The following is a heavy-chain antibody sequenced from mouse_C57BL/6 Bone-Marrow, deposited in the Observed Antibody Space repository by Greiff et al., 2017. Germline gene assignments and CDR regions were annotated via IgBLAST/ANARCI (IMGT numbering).Heavy chain of an antibody. CDR2: IDPENGDT. CDR3: TFMTAVPGDY. D-gene: IGHD1-1*01. J-gene: IGHJ2*01. CDR1: GFNINDDY. V-gene: IGHV14-4*01. Sequence: VHVQQSGAELVRPGASVKLSCTASGFNINDDYMPWVKQRPEQGLEWIGWIDPENGDTEYATKFQGKATITADTSSNTAYLQLSSLTSEDTAVCYCTFMTAVPGDYWGQGTTLTVSS.